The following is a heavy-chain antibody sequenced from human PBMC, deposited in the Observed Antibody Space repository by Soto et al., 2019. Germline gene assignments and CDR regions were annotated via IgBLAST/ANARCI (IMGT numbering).Heavy chain of an antibody. CDR2: INNDGSGT. J-gene: IGHJ4*02. D-gene: IGHD5-12*01. CDR3: AKGFSGYDFAY. V-gene: IGHV3-74*01. CDR1: GFTFSTYW. Sequence: GGSLRLSCAASGFTFSTYWMHWVRQAPGKGLVWVSCINNDGSGTSYADSVKGRFTISRDNAKNTLYLQMNSLRAEDTAVYYCAKGFSGYDFAYWGQGTLVTVS.